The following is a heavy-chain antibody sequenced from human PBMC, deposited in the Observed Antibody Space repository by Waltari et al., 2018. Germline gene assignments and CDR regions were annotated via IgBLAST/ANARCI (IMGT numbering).Heavy chain of an antibody. D-gene: IGHD2-2*02. CDR1: GFIFSNCG. Sequence: EVQLVESGGVLVQPGGSLSVSCVGSGFIFSNCGMNWVRQAPGKGPEWFSYISPSGSTIYYADSVKGRFTISRDNAKDSLSLQMNSLRDEDTAIYYCARDACRYVGCYNYWGQGTLVTVSS. CDR3: ARDACRYVGCYNY. CDR2: ISPSGSTI. V-gene: IGHV3-48*02. J-gene: IGHJ4*02.